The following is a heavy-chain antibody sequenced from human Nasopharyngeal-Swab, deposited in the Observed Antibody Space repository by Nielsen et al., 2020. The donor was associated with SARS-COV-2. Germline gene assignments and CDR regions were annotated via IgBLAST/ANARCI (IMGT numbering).Heavy chain of an antibody. Sequence: SETLSLTCTVSGGSISSGGYYWSWIRQHPGKGLEWIGYIYYSGSTYYNPSLKSRVTVSVDTSKNQFSLKLSSVTAADTAVYYCARAMIVVVINAFDIWGQGTMVTVSS. CDR3: ARAMIVVVINAFDI. J-gene: IGHJ3*02. CDR1: GGSISSGGYY. V-gene: IGHV4-31*03. D-gene: IGHD3-22*01. CDR2: IYYSGST.